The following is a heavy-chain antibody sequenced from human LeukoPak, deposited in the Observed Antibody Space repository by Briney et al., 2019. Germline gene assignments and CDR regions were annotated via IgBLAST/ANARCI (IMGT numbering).Heavy chain of an antibody. CDR3: ARGERYFAAFDI. V-gene: IGHV1-18*01. D-gene: IGHD3-9*01. CDR1: GYTFNSYG. CDR2: ISAYNGNT. Sequence: ASVKVSCKASGYTFNSYGISWVRQAPGQGVEWMGWISAYNGNTNYAQKLQGRVTMTTDTSTSRAYMELRSLLSDDTAVYYCARGERYFAAFDIWGQGTMVTVSS. J-gene: IGHJ3*02.